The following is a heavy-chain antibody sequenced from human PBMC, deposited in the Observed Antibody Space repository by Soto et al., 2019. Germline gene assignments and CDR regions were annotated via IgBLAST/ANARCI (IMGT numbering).Heavy chain of an antibody. CDR2: ISGSGGST. CDR1: GFTFISYA. V-gene: IGHV3-23*01. D-gene: IGHD6-25*01. J-gene: IGHJ6*02. Sequence: PGGSLRLSCAASGFTFISYAMSWGRQAPGKGLEWVSAISGSGGSTYYADSVKGRFTISRDNSKNTLYLQMNSLRAEDTAVYYCALLGGIAANYYGMDVWGQGTTVTVSS. CDR3: ALLGGIAANYYGMDV.